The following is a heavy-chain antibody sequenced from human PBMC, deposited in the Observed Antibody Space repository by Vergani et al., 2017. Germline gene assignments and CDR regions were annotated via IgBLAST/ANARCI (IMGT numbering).Heavy chain of an antibody. CDR1: GYSFTSYW. CDR3: ARRGYDYGDYYAFDI. J-gene: IGHJ3*02. V-gene: IGHV5-51*03. Sequence: EVQLVQSGAEVKKPGESLKISCKGSGYSFTSYWIGWVRQMPGKGLEWMGIIYPGDSDTRYSPSFQGQVTISADKSISTAYLQWSSLMASDTAMYYCARRGYDYGDYYAFDIWGQGTMVTVSS. D-gene: IGHD4-17*01. CDR2: IYPGDSDT.